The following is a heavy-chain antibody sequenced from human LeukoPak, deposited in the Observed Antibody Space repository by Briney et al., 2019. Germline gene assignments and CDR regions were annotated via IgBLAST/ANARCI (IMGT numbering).Heavy chain of an antibody. CDR3: ARVLGPGYFDY. V-gene: IGHV1-18*01. D-gene: IGHD6-13*01. CDR1: GYTFTSYD. CDR2: ISAYNGNT. Sequence: GASVKVSCKASGYTFTSYDINWVRQATGQGLEWMGWISAYNGNTNYAQKLQGGVTMTTDTSTSTAYMELRSLRSDDTAVYYCARVLGPGYFDYWGQGTLVTVSS. J-gene: IGHJ4*02.